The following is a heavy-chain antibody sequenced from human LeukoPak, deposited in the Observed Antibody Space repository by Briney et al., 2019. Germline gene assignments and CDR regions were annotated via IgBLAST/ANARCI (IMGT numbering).Heavy chain of an antibody. V-gene: IGHV3-30*02. Sequence: GGSLTLSCAASGFTFSNYGMHWVRQAPGKGLEWVAFIRYDGSNKYYADSVKGRFTISRDNSKTTLYLQMNSLRAEDTAVYYCAKGYSSGWYYSDPWGQGTLVTVSS. J-gene: IGHJ5*01. CDR3: AKGYSSGWYYSDP. CDR2: IRYDGSNK. D-gene: IGHD6-19*01. CDR1: GFTFSNYG.